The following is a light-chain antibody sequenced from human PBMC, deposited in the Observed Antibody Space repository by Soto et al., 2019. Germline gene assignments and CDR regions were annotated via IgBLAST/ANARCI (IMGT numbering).Light chain of an antibody. Sequence: IQLTQSPSSLSVSVGDSVTITCRASQGISRYLAWYQQKAGRAPKLLISAASTLQSGVPSRFSGSGSGTDFTLTISSLQPEDFATYYCQQLNTYPVTFGGGTKVDVK. CDR2: AAS. CDR3: QQLNTYPVT. CDR1: QGISRY. J-gene: IGKJ4*01. V-gene: IGKV1-9*01.